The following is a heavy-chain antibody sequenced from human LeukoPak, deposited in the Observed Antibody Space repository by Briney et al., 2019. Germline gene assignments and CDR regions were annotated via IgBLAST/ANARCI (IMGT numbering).Heavy chain of an antibody. CDR1: GGSISSYY. CDR2: IYHSGST. CDR3: ARAVYSSGLDY. V-gene: IGHV4-59*08. J-gene: IGHJ4*02. D-gene: IGHD6-19*01. Sequence: SETLSLTCTVSGGSISSYYWSWIRQPPGKGLEWIGDIYHSGSTNYNPSLKSRVTISVDTSKNQFSLELSSVTAADTAVYYCARAVYSSGLDYWGQGTLVTVSS.